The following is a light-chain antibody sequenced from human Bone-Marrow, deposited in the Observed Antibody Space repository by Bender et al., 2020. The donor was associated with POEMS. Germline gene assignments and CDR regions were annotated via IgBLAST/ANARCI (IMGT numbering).Light chain of an antibody. V-gene: IGLV1-40*01. CDR3: SSYAGSTIWV. Sequence: QSVLTQPPSVSGTPGQSVTISCTGSSSNIGAGYDVHWYQQFPGTAPKLLIYGNRNRPSGVPDRFSGSKSGNTASLTVSGLQAEDEAYYYCSSYAGSTIWVFGGGTKLTVL. CDR2: GNR. J-gene: IGLJ3*02. CDR1: SSNIGAGYD.